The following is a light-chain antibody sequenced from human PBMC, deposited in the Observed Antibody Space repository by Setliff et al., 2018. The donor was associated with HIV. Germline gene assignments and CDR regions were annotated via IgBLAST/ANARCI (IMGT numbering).Light chain of an antibody. Sequence: QSVLTQPPSVSGAPGQRVTISCTGGSSNIGAGYDVHWYKQLPGTAPKPLIYGNSNRPSGVPDRFSGSKSGTSASLAITGLQAEDEADYYCQSYGSSLSGYVFGTGTKVTVL. J-gene: IGLJ1*01. V-gene: IGLV1-40*01. CDR2: GNS. CDR3: QSYGSSLSGYV. CDR1: SSNIGAGYD.